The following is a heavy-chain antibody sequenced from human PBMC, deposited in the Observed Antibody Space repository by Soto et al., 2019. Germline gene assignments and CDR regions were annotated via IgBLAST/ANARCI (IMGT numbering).Heavy chain of an antibody. Sequence: PGGSLILSCAASGFTFSSYGMHWVRQAPGKGLEWVAVIWYDGSNKYYADSVKGRFTISRDNSKNTLYLQMNSLRAEDTAVYYCARDGALIFGVVIMGYYGMDVWGQGTTVTVSS. CDR1: GFTFSSYG. J-gene: IGHJ6*02. CDR2: IWYDGSNK. CDR3: ARDGALIFGVVIMGYYGMDV. V-gene: IGHV3-33*01. D-gene: IGHD3-3*01.